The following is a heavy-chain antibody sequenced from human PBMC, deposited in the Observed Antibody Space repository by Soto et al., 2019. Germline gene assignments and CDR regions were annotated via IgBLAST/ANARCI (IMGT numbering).Heavy chain of an antibody. V-gene: IGHV1-69*13. CDR2: IIPIFDSR. CDR1: RDTFSKYA. Sequence: SVKASCKASRDTFSKYAFNWVRQAPGQGLEWMGWIIPIFDSRNYAEKFQGRVTITADESTSTAYMELRSLRFEDTAVYYCAGGETYLGVWGQGTTVTVSS. D-gene: IGHD3-16*01. J-gene: IGHJ6*02. CDR3: AGGETYLGV.